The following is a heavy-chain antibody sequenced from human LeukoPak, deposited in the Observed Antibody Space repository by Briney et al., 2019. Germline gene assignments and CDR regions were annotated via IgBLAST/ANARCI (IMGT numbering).Heavy chain of an antibody. J-gene: IGHJ4*02. D-gene: IGHD1-7*01. Sequence: SETLSLTCTVSGGSISSKNYYWGWIRQPPVKGLEWIGNIYYSGSTYYSPSLKSRVTISVNTSKNQFSLILISVTAADTAVYYCARDLDWNYADYWGQGTLVTVSS. V-gene: IGHV4-39*07. CDR1: GGSISSKNYY. CDR3: ARDLDWNYADY. CDR2: IYYSGST.